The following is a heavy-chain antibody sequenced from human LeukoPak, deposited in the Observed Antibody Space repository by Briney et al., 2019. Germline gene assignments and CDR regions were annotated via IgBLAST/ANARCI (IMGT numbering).Heavy chain of an antibody. CDR3: ARDNFGSGSFDY. V-gene: IGHV3-66*01. D-gene: IGHD3-10*01. CDR2: IYSDGSI. CDR1: GFLVSSKY. Sequence: PGGSLRLSCAASGFLVSSKYMSRVRQAPGKGLEWVSGIYSDGSIYYADSVKGRFTVSRDISKNALSLQVNSLRVEDTALYYCARDNFGSGSFDYWGQGTLVTVSS. J-gene: IGHJ4*02.